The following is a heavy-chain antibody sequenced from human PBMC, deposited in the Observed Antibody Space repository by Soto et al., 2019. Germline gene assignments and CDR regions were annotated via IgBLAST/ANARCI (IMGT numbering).Heavy chain of an antibody. CDR3: ARQVATSYYYYMDV. V-gene: IGHV4-34*01. CDR1: GGSFSGYY. Sequence: SETLSLTCAVYGGSFSGYYWSWIRQPPGKGLEWIGEINHSGSTNYNPSLKSRVTISVDTSKNQFSLKLSSVTAADTAVYYCARQVATSYYYYMDVWGKGTTVTGSS. D-gene: IGHD2-15*01. CDR2: INHSGST. J-gene: IGHJ6*03.